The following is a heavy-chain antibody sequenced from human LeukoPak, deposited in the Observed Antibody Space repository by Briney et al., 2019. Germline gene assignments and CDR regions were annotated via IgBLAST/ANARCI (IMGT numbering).Heavy chain of an antibody. CDR3: ARDYSSGHDY. CDR2: IYHSGRT. V-gene: IGHV4-38-2*02. Sequence: SETLSLTCTVSGYSISSGYYWGWIRQPPGKGLEWIGSIYHSGRTYYNPSLKSRVTISVDTSKNQFSLKLSSETAADTAVYYCARDYSSGHDYWGQGTLVTVSS. CDR1: GYSISSGYY. D-gene: IGHD3-22*01. J-gene: IGHJ4*02.